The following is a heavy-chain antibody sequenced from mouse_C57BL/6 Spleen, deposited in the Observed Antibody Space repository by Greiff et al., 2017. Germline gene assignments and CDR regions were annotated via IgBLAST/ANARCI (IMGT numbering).Heavy chain of an antibody. V-gene: IGHV5-17*01. J-gene: IGHJ3*01. CDR1: GFTFSDYG. CDR2: ISSGSSTI. Sequence: EVMLVESGGGLVKPGGSLKLSCAASGFTFSDYGMHWVRQAPEKGLEWVAYISSGSSTIYYADTVKGRFTISRDNAKNTLFLQMTSLRSEDTAMYYCARPRWLLLFAYWGQGTLVTVSA. D-gene: IGHD2-3*01. CDR3: ARPRWLLLFAY.